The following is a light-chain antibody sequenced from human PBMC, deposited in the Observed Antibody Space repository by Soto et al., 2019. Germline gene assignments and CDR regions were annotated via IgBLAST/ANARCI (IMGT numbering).Light chain of an antibody. V-gene: IGKV3-15*01. J-gene: IGKJ1*01. CDR3: QQYDNWPQT. Sequence: EIVLTQSPATLSVSPGERATLTCRASQSVSSNLAWYQQKPGQPPRILIYGASTRATGIPARFSGTGSGTDCTLTVSRLQSEDFEVYYCQQYDNWPQTFGQGTKVDIK. CDR1: QSVSSN. CDR2: GAS.